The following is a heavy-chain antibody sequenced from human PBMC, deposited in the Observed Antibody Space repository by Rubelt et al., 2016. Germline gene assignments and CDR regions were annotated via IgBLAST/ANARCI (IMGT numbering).Heavy chain of an antibody. Sequence: EVQLVESGGGLVQPGGSLRLSCAASGFTFSSYAMSWVRQAPGKGLEWVSAISGSGGSTYYADSVKGRFTTSRDNSKNTRYLQMNSLRAEDTAVYYCAKGGATLGYCSGGSCLRYYFDYWGQGTLVTVSS. CDR1: GFTFSSYA. D-gene: IGHD2-15*01. CDR2: ISGSGGST. CDR3: AKGGATLGYCSGGSCLRYYFDY. V-gene: IGHV3-23*04. J-gene: IGHJ4*02.